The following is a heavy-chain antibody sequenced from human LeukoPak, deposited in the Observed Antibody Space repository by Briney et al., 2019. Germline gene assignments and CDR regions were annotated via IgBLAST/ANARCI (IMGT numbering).Heavy chain of an antibody. CDR1: GYTFTGXY. CDR3: ARTTPDPDY. CDR2: INPNSGXX. J-gene: IGHJ4*02. D-gene: IGHD4-17*01. Sequence: ASVKVSCKASGYTFTGXYXXXXXXAPGXGLEWMXWINPNSGXXXXAQXFQXXXXXXXDTSISTAYMELSRLRSDDTAVYYCARTTPDPDYWGQGTLVTVSS. V-gene: IGHV1-2*02.